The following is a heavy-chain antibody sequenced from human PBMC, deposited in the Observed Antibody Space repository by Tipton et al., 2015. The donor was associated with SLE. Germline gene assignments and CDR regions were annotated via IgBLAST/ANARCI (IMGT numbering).Heavy chain of an antibody. CDR3: ARTLLEPYYFDY. D-gene: IGHD3-3*01. Sequence: TLSLTCIVSGDSISSSSYYWGWIRQPPGKGLEWVGTVYYTGNTFYNPSLKSRVTISVDTSKNQFSLKLSSVTAADTAVYYCARTLLEPYYFDYWGQGTLVTVSS. J-gene: IGHJ4*02. CDR1: GDSISSSSYY. CDR2: VYYTGNT. V-gene: IGHV4-39*07.